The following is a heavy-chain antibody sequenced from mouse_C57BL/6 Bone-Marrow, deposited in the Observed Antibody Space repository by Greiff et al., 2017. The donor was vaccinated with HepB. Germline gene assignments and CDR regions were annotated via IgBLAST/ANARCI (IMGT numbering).Heavy chain of an antibody. CDR2: ISSGGDYS. CDR1: GFTFSSYA. CDR3: TRDGGSRGYYAMDY. V-gene: IGHV5-9-1*02. D-gene: IGHD1-1*02. J-gene: IGHJ4*01. Sequence: EVQVVESGEGLVKPGGSLKLSCAASGFTFSSYAMSWVRQTPEKRLEWVAYISSGGDYSYYADTVKGRFTISRDNARNTLYLQMSSLKSEDTAMYYCTRDGGSRGYYAMDYWGQGTSVTVSS.